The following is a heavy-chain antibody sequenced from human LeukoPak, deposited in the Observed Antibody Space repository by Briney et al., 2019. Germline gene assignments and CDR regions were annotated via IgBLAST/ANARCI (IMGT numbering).Heavy chain of an antibody. Sequence: GTSLSLSCAISGFTFSNYGTHWVRQAPGKGLEWVAVISNDGSNIQYADSAKGRFTITRDNSKNTVYLQMNSLRSEDTAVYYCAKDPYRVIVATGNYLDPWGQGTLVTVSS. CDR3: AKDPYRVIVATGNYLDP. D-gene: IGHD2-21*01. J-gene: IGHJ5*02. V-gene: IGHV3-30*18. CDR1: GFTFSNYG. CDR2: ISNDGSNI.